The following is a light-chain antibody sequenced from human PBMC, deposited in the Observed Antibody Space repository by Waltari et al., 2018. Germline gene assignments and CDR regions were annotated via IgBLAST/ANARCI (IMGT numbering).Light chain of an antibody. CDR2: DVT. Sequence: VSWYQQHPGKVPKLVIYDVTKRPSGVSNRSSGSKSDNAASLTISGLQPEDEADYYCSSYASSATVIFGGGTKLTVL. V-gene: IGLV2-14*03. J-gene: IGLJ2*01. CDR3: SSYASSATVI.